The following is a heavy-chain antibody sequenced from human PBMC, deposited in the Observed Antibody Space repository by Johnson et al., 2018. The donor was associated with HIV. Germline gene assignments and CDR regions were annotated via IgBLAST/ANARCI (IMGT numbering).Heavy chain of an antibody. CDR1: GFAFRTYW. J-gene: IGHJ3*02. Sequence: VQLVESGGGLVQPGGSLRLSCAASGFAFRTYWMVWVRQVPGKRPVWVARIYNDGSRTTYADSVRGRFTISRDNAKYTVDLQMNSLRAEDTAVYYCAKGLLGQWLVQDAFDIWGQGTMVTVSS. CDR3: AKGLLGQWLVQDAFDI. CDR2: IYNDGSRT. D-gene: IGHD6-19*01. V-gene: IGHV3-74*03.